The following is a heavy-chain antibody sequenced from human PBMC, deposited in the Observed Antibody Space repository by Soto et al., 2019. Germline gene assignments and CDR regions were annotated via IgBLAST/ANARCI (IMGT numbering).Heavy chain of an antibody. Sequence: QVQLVQSGDEVKKPGASVKVSCKASGYIFVNYCIAWVRQAPGQGLECMGWISPYTGNTHSATKVQGRLTMTTEPSTSTAYMDLGSLTSDDTAVYYCVMVDNYVTPTPQDVWGQGTTVTVSS. J-gene: IGHJ6*02. CDR3: VMVDNYVTPTPQDV. CDR1: GYIFVNYC. D-gene: IGHD3-16*01. CDR2: ISPYTGNT. V-gene: IGHV1-18*01.